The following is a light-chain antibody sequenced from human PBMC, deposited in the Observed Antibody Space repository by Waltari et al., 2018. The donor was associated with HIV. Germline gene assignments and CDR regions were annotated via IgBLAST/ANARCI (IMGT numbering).Light chain of an antibody. Sequence: QSVLTQPPSASGTPGQRVTISCSGSNSNIGSNTVSWYQQLPGTAPKLLIYCDGRRPSGVPDRFSGSRSGTSASLAISGLQSEDEADYYCAVWDDGLNGPEFGGGTKLTVL. V-gene: IGLV1-44*01. CDR3: AVWDDGLNGPE. CDR2: CDG. CDR1: NSNIGSNT. J-gene: IGLJ3*02.